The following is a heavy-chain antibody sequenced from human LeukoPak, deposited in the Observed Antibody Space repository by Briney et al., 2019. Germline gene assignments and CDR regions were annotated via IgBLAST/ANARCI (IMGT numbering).Heavy chain of an antibody. CDR2: ISYDGSNK. Sequence: GGSLRLSCAASGFTFSSYGMHWVRQAPGKGLEWVAVISYDGSNKYYADSVKGRFTISRDNSKNTLYLQMNSLRAEDTAVYYCAKGGPYIVVVVAGVGYWGQGTLVTVSS. V-gene: IGHV3-30*18. CDR3: AKGGPYIVVVVAGVGY. CDR1: GFTFSSYG. D-gene: IGHD2-15*01. J-gene: IGHJ4*02.